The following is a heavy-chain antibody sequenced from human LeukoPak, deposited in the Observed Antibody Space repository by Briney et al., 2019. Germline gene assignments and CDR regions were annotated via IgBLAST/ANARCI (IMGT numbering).Heavy chain of an antibody. Sequence: GASVKVSCKAFGYTFTSNYVHWVRQAPGQGLEWVGWIDPNNGGTYYAQHFQGRVTMTRDTSITTAYMELSSLTSDDTAVYYCARDLKDDGFGAGGSLGFWGQGTLVTVSS. CDR2: IDPNNGGT. V-gene: IGHV1-2*02. J-gene: IGHJ4*02. CDR1: GYTFTSNY. D-gene: IGHD3-10*01. CDR3: ARDLKDDGFGAGGSLGF.